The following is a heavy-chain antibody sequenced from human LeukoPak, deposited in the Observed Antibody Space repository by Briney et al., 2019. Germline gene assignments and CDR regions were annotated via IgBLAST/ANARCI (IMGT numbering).Heavy chain of an antibody. V-gene: IGHV4-59*01. CDR3: AREVPDTAMVPL. CDR1: GGSISGYY. D-gene: IGHD5-18*01. Sequence: SETLSLTCTVSGGSISGYYWSWIRQPPGKGLEWIGYIYSSGNTNYNPSLKSRVTISVDTSKNQFSLKLSSVTAADTAVYHCAREVPDTAMVPLWGQGTLVTVSS. J-gene: IGHJ4*02. CDR2: IYSSGNT.